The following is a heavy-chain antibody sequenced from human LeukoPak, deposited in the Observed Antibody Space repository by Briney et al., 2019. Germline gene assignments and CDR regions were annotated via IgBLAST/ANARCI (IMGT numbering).Heavy chain of an antibody. Sequence: PGPALVKPTQTLTLTCTFSGFSLSTSGMCVYWIRQPPGKALEWLARIDWDDDKYYRTSLKTRLTISKDTSKNQVVLTMTNMDPVDTATYFCARAIVATTKYYFDYWGQGTLVTVSS. CDR1: GFSLSTSGMC. V-gene: IGHV2-70*11. CDR2: IDWDDDK. J-gene: IGHJ4*02. CDR3: ARAIVATTKYYFDY. D-gene: IGHD5-12*01.